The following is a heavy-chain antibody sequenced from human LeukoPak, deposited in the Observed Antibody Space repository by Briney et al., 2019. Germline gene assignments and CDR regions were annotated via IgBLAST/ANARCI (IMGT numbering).Heavy chain of an antibody. V-gene: IGHV3-21*01. J-gene: IGHJ4*02. D-gene: IGHD6-13*01. Sequence: GGSLRLSCAASGFTFSTYWMHWVRQAPGKGLEWVSSISSSSSYIYYADSVKGRFTISRDNAKNSLYLQMNSLRAEDTAVYYCARDPSTIAAADYWGQGTLVTVSS. CDR3: ARDPSTIAAADY. CDR1: GFTFSTYW. CDR2: ISSSSSYI.